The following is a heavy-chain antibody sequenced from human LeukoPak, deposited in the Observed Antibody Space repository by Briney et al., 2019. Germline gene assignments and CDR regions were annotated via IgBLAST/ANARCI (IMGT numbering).Heavy chain of an antibody. CDR2: INPNSGGT. V-gene: IGHV1-2*06. Sequence: ASVTVSFKASGYTFTGYYMHWVRQAPGQGLEWMGRINPNSGGTNYAQKFQGRVTMTRDTSISTAYMELSRLRSDDTAVYYCASGYTSGPRVDVWGQGTTVTVSS. CDR3: ASGYTSGPRVDV. J-gene: IGHJ6*02. D-gene: IGHD6-19*01. CDR1: GYTFTGYY.